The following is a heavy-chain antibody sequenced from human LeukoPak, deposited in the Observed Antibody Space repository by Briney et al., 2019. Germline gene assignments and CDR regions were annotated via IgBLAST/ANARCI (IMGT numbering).Heavy chain of an antibody. V-gene: IGHV3-64*01. J-gene: IGHJ4*02. D-gene: IGHD6-19*01. CDR2: ISSNGGST. CDR3: ARSPAREQWLVRRYFDY. CDR1: GFTFSSYA. Sequence: GGSLRLSCAASGFTFSSYAMHWVRQAPGKGLEYASAISSNGGSTYYANSVKGRFTISRDNSKNTLYLQMDSLRAEDMAVYYCARSPAREQWLVRRYFDYWGQGTLVTVSS.